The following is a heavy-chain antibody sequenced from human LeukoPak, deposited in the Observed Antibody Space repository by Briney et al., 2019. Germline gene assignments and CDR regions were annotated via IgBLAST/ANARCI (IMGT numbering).Heavy chain of an antibody. CDR1: GGTFSSYA. V-gene: IGHV1-69*01. CDR2: IIPIFGTA. D-gene: IGHD6-6*01. J-gene: IGHJ5*02. Sequence: SVKVSCKASGGTFSSYAISWVRQAPGQGLEWMGGIIPIFGTANYAQKFQGRVTITSDESTSTAYMELSSLRSEDTAVYYCARASSESIAARPYWFDPWGQGTLVTVSS. CDR3: ARASSESIAARPYWFDP.